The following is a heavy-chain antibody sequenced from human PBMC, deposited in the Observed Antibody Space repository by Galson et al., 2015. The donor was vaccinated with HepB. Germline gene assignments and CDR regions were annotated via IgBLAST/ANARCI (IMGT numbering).Heavy chain of an antibody. Sequence: SVKGSCKAFGYTFTDYGISWVRQAPGQGLEWMGWISPFNANYAQKIQGRVTMTTDTSTSTAYMELRFLTSDDTAVYYCARDRHCSSGRCYVSEIDYWGQGTLVTVSP. J-gene: IGHJ4*02. V-gene: IGHV1-18*04. CDR1: GYTFTDYG. CDR2: ISPFNA. CDR3: ARDRHCSSGRCYVSEIDY. D-gene: IGHD2-2*01.